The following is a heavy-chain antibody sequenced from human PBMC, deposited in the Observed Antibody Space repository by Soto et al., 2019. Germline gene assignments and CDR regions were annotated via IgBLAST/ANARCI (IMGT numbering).Heavy chain of an antibody. CDR2: INPDSART. Sequence: QVQLVQSGPEVGKPGASVKVSCKASGYTFTGYYLHWVRQAPGQGLEWMGYINPDSARTRYAQKFQGTVTMTRDTSITTAYLELSSLKYDDSAIFYCALSFSQTNIDVWGQGTTVIVSS. J-gene: IGHJ6*01. CDR3: ALSFSQTNIDV. V-gene: IGHV1-2*02. CDR1: GYTFTGYY.